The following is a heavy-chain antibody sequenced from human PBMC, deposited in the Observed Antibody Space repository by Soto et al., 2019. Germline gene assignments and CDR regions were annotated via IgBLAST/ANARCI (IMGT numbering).Heavy chain of an antibody. D-gene: IGHD5-18*01. Sequence: QMQLVQSGPEVKKPRTSVKVSCKASGFTFTSSAMQWVRQARGQRLEWIGWIVVGSGNTNYAQKFQERVTITRDMSTSTAYMELSSLRSEDTAVYYCAALPMRRGYSYGYRDYWGQGTLVTVSS. J-gene: IGHJ4*02. CDR3: AALPMRRGYSYGYRDY. CDR2: IVVGSGNT. V-gene: IGHV1-58*02. CDR1: GFTFTSSA.